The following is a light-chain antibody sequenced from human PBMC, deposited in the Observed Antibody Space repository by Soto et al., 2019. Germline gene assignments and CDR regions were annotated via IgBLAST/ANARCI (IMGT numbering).Light chain of an antibody. CDR1: HSISNW. J-gene: IGKJ1*01. CDR3: QQYSDYWT. CDR2: DAS. Sequence: DIQMSQSPSTLSASVGDRVTITCRASHSISNWLAWYQQKPGKAPQLLIYDASTLESGVPSTFSGSGSGTEFTLTISSLQPDDFATYYCQQYSDYWTFGQGTKVEVK. V-gene: IGKV1-5*01.